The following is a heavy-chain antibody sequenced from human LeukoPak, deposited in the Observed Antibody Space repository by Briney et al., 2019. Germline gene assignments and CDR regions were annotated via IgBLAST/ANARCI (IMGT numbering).Heavy chain of an antibody. CDR3: AREAGGSYYFDY. CDR2: IYYSGST. CDR1: GGSISSYY. Sequence: PSETLSLTCTVSGGSISSYYWSWIRQPPGKGLEWIGYIYYSGSTNYNPSLKSRVTISVDTSKNQFSLKLSSVTAADTAVYYCAREAGGSYYFDYWGQGTLVTVSS. V-gene: IGHV4-59*12. J-gene: IGHJ4*02. D-gene: IGHD1-26*01.